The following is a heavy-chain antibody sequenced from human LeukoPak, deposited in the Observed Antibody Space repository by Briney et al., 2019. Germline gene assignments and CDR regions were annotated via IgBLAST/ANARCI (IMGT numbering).Heavy chain of an antibody. CDR1: GFTFSSYS. D-gene: IGHD3-10*01. V-gene: IGHV3-21*01. CDR2: INSNSGYI. Sequence: GGSLRLSCAASGFTFSSYSMNWVRQAPGKGLEWVSSINSNSGYILYTDSVKGRFTISRDNAKNSLSLQMNSLRAEDTAVYYCARRGRAFDYWGQGTLVTVSS. J-gene: IGHJ4*02. CDR3: ARRGRAFDY.